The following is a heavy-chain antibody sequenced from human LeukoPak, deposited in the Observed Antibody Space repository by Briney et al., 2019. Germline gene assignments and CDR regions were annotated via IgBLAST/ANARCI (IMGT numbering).Heavy chain of an antibody. J-gene: IGHJ4*02. D-gene: IGHD6-13*01. V-gene: IGHV4-59*01. Sequence: SETPSLTCTVSGGSISSYYWSWIRQPPGKGLEWIGYIYYSGSTNYNPSLKSRVTISVDTSKNQFSLKLSSVTAADTAVYYCARVVAAGTNYFDYWGQGTLVTVSS. CDR3: ARVVAAGTNYFDY. CDR1: GGSISSYY. CDR2: IYYSGST.